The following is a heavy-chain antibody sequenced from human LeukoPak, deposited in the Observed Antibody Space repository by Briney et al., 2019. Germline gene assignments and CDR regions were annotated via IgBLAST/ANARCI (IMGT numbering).Heavy chain of an antibody. J-gene: IGHJ4*02. CDR3: ARGGYSYGSPFDY. D-gene: IGHD5-18*01. CDR1: GFTFSDYY. Sequence: GGSLRLSCAASGFTFSDYYMSWIRQAPGKGLEWVSYISSSSSYTNYADSVKGRFTISRDNAKNSLYLQMNSLRAEDTAVYYCARGGYSYGSPFDYWGQGTLVTVSS. CDR2: ISSSSSYT. V-gene: IGHV3-11*06.